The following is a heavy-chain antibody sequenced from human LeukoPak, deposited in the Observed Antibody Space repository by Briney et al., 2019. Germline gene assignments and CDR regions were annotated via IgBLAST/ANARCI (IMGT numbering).Heavy chain of an antibody. Sequence: SETLSLTCTVSGGSISSSSYYWGWIRQPPGKGLEWIGSIYYSGSTYYNPSLKSRVTISVDTSKNQFSLKLSSVTAADTAVYYCARLYYYDSSGYYLGYYFDYWGQGTLVTVSS. CDR2: IYYSGST. V-gene: IGHV4-39*01. J-gene: IGHJ4*02. CDR3: ARLYYYDSSGYYLGYYFDY. CDR1: GGSISSSSYY. D-gene: IGHD3-22*01.